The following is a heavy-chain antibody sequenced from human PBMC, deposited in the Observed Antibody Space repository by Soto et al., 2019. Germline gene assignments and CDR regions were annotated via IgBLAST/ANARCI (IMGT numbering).Heavy chain of an antibody. Sequence: SETLSLTCAVYGGSFSGYYWSWIRQPPGKGLEWIGEINHSGSTNYNPSLKSRVTISVDTSKNQFSLELSSVTAADTAVYYCAREQILSSSDAFDIWGQGTMVTVSS. CDR1: GGSFSGYY. V-gene: IGHV4-34*01. CDR2: INHSGST. CDR3: AREQILSSSDAFDI. D-gene: IGHD6-6*01. J-gene: IGHJ3*02.